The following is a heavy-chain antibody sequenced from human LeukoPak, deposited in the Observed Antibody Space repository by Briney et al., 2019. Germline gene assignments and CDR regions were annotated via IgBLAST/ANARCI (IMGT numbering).Heavy chain of an antibody. CDR1: GGTFSSYA. Sequence: ASVKVSCKAPGGTFSSYAISWVRQAPGQGLEWMGRIIPILGIANYAQKFQGRVTITADKSTSTAYMELSSLRSEDTAVYYCARDMCFSGGYDWCWFDPWGQGTLVTVSS. V-gene: IGHV1-69*04. J-gene: IGHJ5*02. D-gene: IGHD5-12*01. CDR2: IIPILGIA. CDR3: ARDMCFSGGYDWCWFDP.